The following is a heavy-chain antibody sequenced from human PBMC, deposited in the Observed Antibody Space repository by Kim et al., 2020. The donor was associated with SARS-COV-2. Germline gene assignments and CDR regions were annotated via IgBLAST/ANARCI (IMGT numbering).Heavy chain of an antibody. J-gene: IGHJ5*02. CDR1: GFTFSDYY. V-gene: IGHV3-11*05. Sequence: GGSLRLSCAASGFTFSDYYMTWIRQAPGKGLEWLSYISSSGTYLKYADSVKGRFSISRDNAKNSLYLHMNSLRAEDTAVYYCARVSSGSSSWYWFDPWGQGTLVTVSS. CDR3: ARVSSGSSSWYWFDP. CDR2: ISSSGTYL. D-gene: IGHD6-13*01.